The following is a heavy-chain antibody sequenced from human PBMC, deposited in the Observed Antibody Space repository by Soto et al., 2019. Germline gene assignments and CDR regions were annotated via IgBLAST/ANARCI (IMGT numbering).Heavy chain of an antibody. CDR1: GFDFRSYG. V-gene: IGHV3-30*03. CDR2: ASYDGSET. Sequence: QVQLVESGGGVVQPGRSLRLACAASGFDFRSYGIHWVHQAPGRGLEWVAAASYDGSETYYADSAKGRFTVSKEISKNTVFLQKNALRHEDTALYFCVRDSGWPILNFDSWGQGTLVTVSS. CDR3: VRDSGWPILNFDS. D-gene: IGHD3-10*01. J-gene: IGHJ4*02.